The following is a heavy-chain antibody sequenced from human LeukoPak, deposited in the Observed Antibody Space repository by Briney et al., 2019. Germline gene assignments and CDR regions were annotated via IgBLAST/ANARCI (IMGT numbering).Heavy chain of an antibody. J-gene: IGHJ5*02. CDR1: GGSISSYY. V-gene: IGHV4-59*01. D-gene: IGHD2-15*01. Sequence: NPSETLSPTCTVSGGSISSYYWSWIRQPPGKGLEWIGYIYYSGSTNYNPSLKSRVTISVDTSKDQFSLKLSSVTAADTAVYYCARGGGYCSGGSCYSPLNWFDPWGQGTLVTVSS. CDR2: IYYSGST. CDR3: ARGGGYCSGGSCYSPLNWFDP.